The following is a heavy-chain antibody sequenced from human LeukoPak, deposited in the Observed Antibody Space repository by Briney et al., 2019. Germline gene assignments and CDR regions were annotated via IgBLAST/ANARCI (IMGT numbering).Heavy chain of an antibody. D-gene: IGHD4-23*01. V-gene: IGHV1-8*01. CDR1: GYTFTSYD. J-gene: IGHJ4*02. CDR3: ARGLGRWYRGPGGFY. CDR2: MNPNSGNT. Sequence: ASVRVSRKASGYTFTSYDINWVRQATGQGLEWMGWMNPNSGNTGYAQKFQGRVTMTRNTSISTAYMELSSLRSEDTAVYYCARGLGRWYRGPGGFYWGQGTLVTVSS.